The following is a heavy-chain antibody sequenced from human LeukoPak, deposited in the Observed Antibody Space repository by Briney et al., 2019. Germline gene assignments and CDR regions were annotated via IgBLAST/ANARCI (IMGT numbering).Heavy chain of an antibody. J-gene: IGHJ4*02. Sequence: GSLRLSCAASGFTFTSYAMTWVRQAPGKGLEWVSAISGSGGSTYYADSVKGRFTISRDNSKNTLYLQMNSLRAEDTAVYYCAKTSLDIVVVPAAGFTFDYWGQGTLVTVSS. D-gene: IGHD2-2*03. CDR3: AKTSLDIVVVPAAGFTFDY. CDR1: GFTFTSYA. CDR2: ISGSGGST. V-gene: IGHV3-23*01.